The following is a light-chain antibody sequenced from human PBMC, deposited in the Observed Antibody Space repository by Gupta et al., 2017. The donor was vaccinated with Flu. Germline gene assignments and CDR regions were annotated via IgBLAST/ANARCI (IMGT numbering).Light chain of an antibody. V-gene: IGKV3-11*01. CDR2: DAS. J-gene: IGKJ4*01. CDR3: QQRSNWPSIT. Sequence: EIVLTQSPATLSLSPGERATLSCRASQSVSSYLAWYQQKPGQAPRLLIYDASNRATGIPARFSGSGSGTDFTLTISSREPEDFAVYYCQQRSNWPSITFGGGTKVEIK. CDR1: QSVSSY.